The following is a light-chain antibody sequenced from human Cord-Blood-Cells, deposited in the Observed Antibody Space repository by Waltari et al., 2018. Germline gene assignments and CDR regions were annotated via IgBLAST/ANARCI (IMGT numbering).Light chain of an antibody. CDR3: CSYAGSRTLV. J-gene: IGLJ2*01. V-gene: IGLV2-11*01. CDR1: SSDVGGYNY. Sequence: QSALTQPRSVSGSPGQSVTISCTGTSSDVGGYNYVSWYQQHPGKAPKLMISDVSKRPYGVRDRFPGSKSAIPAFLPMYGIEDEDEAEYDCCSYAGSRTLVFGGGTKLNVL. CDR2: DVS.